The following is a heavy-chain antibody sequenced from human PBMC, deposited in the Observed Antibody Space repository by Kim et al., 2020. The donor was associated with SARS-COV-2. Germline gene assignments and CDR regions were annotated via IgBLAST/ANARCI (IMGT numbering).Heavy chain of an antibody. D-gene: IGHD1-26*01. CDR1: GFTFSDDA. V-gene: IGHV3-23*01. CDR2: LSGSGETT. Sequence: GGSLRLSCAASGFTFSDDAMSWVRQAPGKGLEWVSSLSGSGETTYYADSVKGRFTISRDNSKNTLFLQMNSLRAEDTAVYYCAKDYGGRYYTGYFDYWGQGTLVTVSS. J-gene: IGHJ4*02. CDR3: AKDYGGRYYTGYFDY.